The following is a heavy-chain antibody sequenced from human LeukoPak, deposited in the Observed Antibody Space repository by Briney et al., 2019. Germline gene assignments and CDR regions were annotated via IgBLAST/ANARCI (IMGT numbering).Heavy chain of an antibody. CDR1: GGSFSSYY. Sequence: SETLSLTCTVSGGSFSSYYRSWIRQPPGKGLEWIGYIYYSGSTNYNPSLKSRVTISVDTSKNQFSLKLSSVTAADTAVYYCARRQLRPGYYFDYWGQGTLVTVSS. V-gene: IGHV4-59*01. CDR3: ARRQLRPGYYFDY. J-gene: IGHJ4*02. D-gene: IGHD2-2*01. CDR2: IYYSGST.